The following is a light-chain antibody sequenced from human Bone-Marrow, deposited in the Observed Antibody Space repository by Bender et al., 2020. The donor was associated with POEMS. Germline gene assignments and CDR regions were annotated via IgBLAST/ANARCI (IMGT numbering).Light chain of an antibody. CDR1: SSDVGGYTF. CDR3: CSYAGSNTWV. V-gene: IGLV2-23*01. CDR2: EGT. J-gene: IGLJ3*02. Sequence: QSALTQPASVSGSPGQSITISCTGTSSDVGGYTFVSWYQQHPGKAPKLMIYEGTKRPSGVSSRFSVSKSGNTASLTISGLQPEDEAAYYCCSYAGSNTWVFGGGTKLTVL.